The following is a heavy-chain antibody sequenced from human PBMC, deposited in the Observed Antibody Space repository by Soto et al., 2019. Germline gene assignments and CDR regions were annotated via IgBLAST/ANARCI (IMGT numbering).Heavy chain of an antibody. J-gene: IGHJ4*02. Sequence: SETLSLTCAVYGGSFSGYYWSWIRQPPGKGLEWIGEINHSGNSNYNPSLKSRLTISVDTSKNQFPLRLTSVTAADTAVYYCATIYSTPITTFVVYWGQGKVVTVSS. CDR3: ATIYSTPITTFVVY. D-gene: IGHD1-20*01. CDR2: INHSGNS. CDR1: GGSFSGYY. V-gene: IGHV4-34*01.